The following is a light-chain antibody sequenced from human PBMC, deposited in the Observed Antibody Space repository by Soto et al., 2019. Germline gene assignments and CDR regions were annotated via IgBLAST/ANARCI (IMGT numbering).Light chain of an antibody. Sequence: EIVLTQSPGTLSLSPGERATLSCRASQSVSSSYLAWYQQKPGQPPRLLIYGASSRAAGIPDRFSGSGSGTDFSLPISRGEPDDYAVYHCQQHGGSSRLTFGGGTKVEI. J-gene: IGKJ4*01. CDR2: GAS. CDR1: QSVSSSY. V-gene: IGKV3-20*01. CDR3: QQHGGSSRLT.